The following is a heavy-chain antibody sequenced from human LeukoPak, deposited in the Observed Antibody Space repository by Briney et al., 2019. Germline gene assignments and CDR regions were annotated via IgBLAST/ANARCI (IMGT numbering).Heavy chain of an antibody. D-gene: IGHD4-17*01. CDR2: ISAYNGNT. CDR1: GYTFTSYG. V-gene: IGHV1-18*01. CDR3: ARDWSGGDYGGFDP. J-gene: IGHJ5*02. Sequence: GASVKVSCKASGYTFTSYGISWGRQAPGQGLEWMGWISAYNGNTNYAQKLQGRVTMTTDTSTSTAYMALRSLRSDDTAVYYCARDWSGGDYGGFDPWGQGTLVTVSS.